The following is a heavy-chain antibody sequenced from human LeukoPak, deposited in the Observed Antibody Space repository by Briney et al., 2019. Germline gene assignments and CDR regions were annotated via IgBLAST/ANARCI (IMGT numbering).Heavy chain of an antibody. CDR1: GGPFSGYY. Sequence: MPSETLSLTCAVYGGPFSGYYWSWIRQPPGKGLEWIGEINHSGSTNYNPSLKSRVTISVDTSKNQFSLKLSSVTAADTAVYYCARSPYSSGWYYFDYWGQGTLVTVSS. V-gene: IGHV4-34*01. CDR2: INHSGST. CDR3: ARSPYSSGWYYFDY. J-gene: IGHJ4*02. D-gene: IGHD6-19*01.